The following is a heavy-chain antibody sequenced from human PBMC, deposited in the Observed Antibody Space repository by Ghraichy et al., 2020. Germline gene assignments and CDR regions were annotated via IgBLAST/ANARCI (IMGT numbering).Heavy chain of an antibody. V-gene: IGHV4-59*08. Sequence: SETLSLTCTVSGGSISSYYWSWIRQPPGKGLEWIGYIYYSGSTNYNPSLKSRVTISVDTSKNQFSLKLSSVTAADTAVYYCARHGSGSRTLLDYWGQGTLVTVSS. J-gene: IGHJ4*02. CDR3: ARHGSGSRTLLDY. CDR1: GGSISSYY. D-gene: IGHD3-10*01. CDR2: IYYSGST.